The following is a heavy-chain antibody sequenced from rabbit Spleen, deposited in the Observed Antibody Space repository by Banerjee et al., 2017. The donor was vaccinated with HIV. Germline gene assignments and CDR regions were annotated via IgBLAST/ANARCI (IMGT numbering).Heavy chain of an antibody. J-gene: IGHJ6*01. CDR1: GIDFSDYSY. D-gene: IGHD8-1*01. Sequence: QSLEESGGDLVKPGASLTLTCKASGIDFSDYSYMCWVRQAPGKGLEWIGCIYGGSSGTTYYARWAKGRFTISKSSSTTVTLQMTSLTAADTATYFCARDTGSSFSSYGMDLWGQGTLVTVS. CDR3: ARDTGSSFSSYGMDL. CDR2: IYGGSSGTT. V-gene: IGHV1S40*01.